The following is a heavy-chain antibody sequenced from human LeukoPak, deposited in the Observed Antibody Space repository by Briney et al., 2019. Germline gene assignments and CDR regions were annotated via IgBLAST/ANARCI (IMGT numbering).Heavy chain of an antibody. CDR2: ISGSGSNK. CDR3: ATSQSSVAGIVGD. D-gene: IGHD6-19*01. J-gene: IGHJ4*02. Sequence: GGSLRLSCAASGFTFSDYFMTWIRQAPGKGLEWVSYISGSGSNKYYADSVKGRFTISRDNAKDSLYLQMNSLRVEDTAVYYCATSQSSVAGIVGDWGQGTLVTVSS. CDR1: GFTFSDYF. V-gene: IGHV3-11*04.